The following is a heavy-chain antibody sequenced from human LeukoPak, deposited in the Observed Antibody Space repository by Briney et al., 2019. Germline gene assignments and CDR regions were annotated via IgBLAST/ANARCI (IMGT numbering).Heavy chain of an antibody. D-gene: IGHD2-15*01. CDR3: ARGLSVVVAASPLGYFDY. CDR2: ISSSGGTI. J-gene: IGHJ4*02. V-gene: IGHV3-48*03. Sequence: GSLRLSWSASGFTFSNYEITWVPPASGKGAEGGSKISSSGGTIYYADSVKGRFTISRDNAKNSLYLQMNSQRPEDTAVYYCARGLSVVVAASPLGYFDYWGQGTLVTVSS. CDR1: GFTFSNYE.